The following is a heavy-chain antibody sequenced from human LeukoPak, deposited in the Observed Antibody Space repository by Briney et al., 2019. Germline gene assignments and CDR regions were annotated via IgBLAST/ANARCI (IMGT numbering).Heavy chain of an antibody. CDR2: IYYRGSP. CDR1: GDSISSHNYY. V-gene: IGHV4-39*07. Sequence: SETLSLTCTVSGDSISSHNYYWAWIRQPPGKGLEWVATIYYRGSPYYNPSLKSRVTISKDTSKNQFSLKLSSVTAADTAVYYCARGCSTSCYDAFDIWGQGTMVTVSS. D-gene: IGHD2-2*01. CDR3: ARGCSTSCYDAFDI. J-gene: IGHJ3*02.